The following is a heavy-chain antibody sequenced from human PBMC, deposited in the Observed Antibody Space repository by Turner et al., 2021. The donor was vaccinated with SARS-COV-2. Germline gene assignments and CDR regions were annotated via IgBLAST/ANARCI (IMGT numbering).Heavy chain of an antibody. V-gene: IGHV3-48*01. CDR3: ASPVDY. J-gene: IGHJ4*02. CDR2: IDSSSSTT. Sequence: EVHLVESGGGLVQPGGSLRSSCVASGFTFSTYSMNWFRKAPGKVMEWVSYIDSSSSTTYYADSVKGRFTISRDNAKISLYLQMNSLRAEDTAVYYCASPVDYWGQGTLVTVSS. CDR1: GFTFSTYS.